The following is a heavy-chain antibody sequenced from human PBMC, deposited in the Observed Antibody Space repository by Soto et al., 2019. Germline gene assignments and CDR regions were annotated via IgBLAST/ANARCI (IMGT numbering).Heavy chain of an antibody. J-gene: IGHJ4*02. V-gene: IGHV3-48*02. CDR1: GFTFSSYS. CDR3: ARDHGYSYGYPRGYFDY. Sequence: EVQLVESGGGLVQPGGSLRLSCAASGFTFSSYSMNWVRQAPGKGLEWVSYISSSSSTIYYADSVKGRFTISRDNAKNSLYLQMNSLRDEDTAVYYCARDHGYSYGYPRGYFDYWGQGNLVTVSS. CDR2: ISSSSSTI. D-gene: IGHD5-18*01.